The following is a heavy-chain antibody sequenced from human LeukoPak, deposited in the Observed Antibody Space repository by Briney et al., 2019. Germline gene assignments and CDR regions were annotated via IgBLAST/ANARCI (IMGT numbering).Heavy chain of an antibody. CDR3: VRSPIGTSAY. V-gene: IGHV1-2*02. CDR2: ISPNNGET. D-gene: IGHD3-10*01. J-gene: IGHJ4*02. Sequence: ASVKVSCKPSGYTFTDSYIHWVRQAPGVGVQGMGWISPNNGETKYAVDFQDRVTMTRDTSINTAYMELTGLTPDDTAVYYCVRSPIGTSAYWGRGTLVTVSS. CDR1: GYTFTDSY.